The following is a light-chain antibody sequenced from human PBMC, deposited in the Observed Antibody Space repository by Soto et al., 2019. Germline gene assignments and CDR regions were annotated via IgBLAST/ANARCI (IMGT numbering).Light chain of an antibody. V-gene: IGLV1-40*01. CDR3: QSYDRTLSGVV. CDR2: ENN. Sequence: QTVVTQPPSVSGAPGQRVIISCTGSGSNIGAGYDVHWYQQLPGTAPKVLIFENNNRPSGVPDRFSGSKSGTSASLAITGLQAEDEADYYCQSYDRTLSGVVFGGGTKLTVL. CDR1: GSNIGAGYD. J-gene: IGLJ2*01.